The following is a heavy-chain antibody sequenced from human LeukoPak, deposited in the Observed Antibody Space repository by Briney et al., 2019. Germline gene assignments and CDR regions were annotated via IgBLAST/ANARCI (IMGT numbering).Heavy chain of an antibody. CDR2: ISYDGSNK. J-gene: IGHJ5*02. CDR3: ARDRALGGYDYLGWFDP. Sequence: GGSLRLSCAASGFTFSSYGMHWVRQAPGKGLEWVALISYDGSNKYYADSVKGRFTISRDNSKNTLYLQMNSLRAEDTAVYYCARDRALGGYDYLGWFDPWGQGTLVTVSS. CDR1: GFTFSSYG. V-gene: IGHV3-30*03. D-gene: IGHD5-12*01.